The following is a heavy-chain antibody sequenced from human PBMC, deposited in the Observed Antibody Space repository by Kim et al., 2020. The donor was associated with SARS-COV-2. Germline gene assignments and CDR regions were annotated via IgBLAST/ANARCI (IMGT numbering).Heavy chain of an antibody. CDR1: GYTFTSYY. V-gene: IGHV1-46*01. Sequence: ASVKVSCKASGYTFTSYYIHWVRQAPGQGLEWVGIINPSGGSPTYTQKFQGRVTMTRDTSTSTVYMELSSLTSEDTAVYYCARGSGSGSYYSLWGQGTLVTVSS. D-gene: IGHD3-10*01. J-gene: IGHJ4*02. CDR3: ARGSGSGSYYSL. CDR2: INPSGGSP.